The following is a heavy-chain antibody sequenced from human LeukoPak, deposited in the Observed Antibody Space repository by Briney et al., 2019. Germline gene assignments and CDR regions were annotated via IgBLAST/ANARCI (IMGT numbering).Heavy chain of an antibody. Sequence: GGSLRLSCEASGFTFSTYWIAWVRQAPGKGLEWVANIKKDGSEKSYAESVKGRFTISRDNAKNSVYLQMNSLRGEDTALYYCARDVKGGNFDYWGQGTLVIVSS. CDR1: GFTFSTYW. D-gene: IGHD3-16*01. J-gene: IGHJ4*02. CDR3: ARDVKGGNFDY. V-gene: IGHV3-7*01. CDR2: IKKDGSEK.